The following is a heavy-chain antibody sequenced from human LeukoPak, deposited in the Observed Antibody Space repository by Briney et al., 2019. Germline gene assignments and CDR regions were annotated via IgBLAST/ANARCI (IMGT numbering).Heavy chain of an antibody. CDR3: ASHGAYDFWSGYPYYYYYYMDV. J-gene: IGHJ6*03. CDR1: GGTFSSYA. D-gene: IGHD3-3*01. V-gene: IGHV1-69*01. CDR2: IIPIFGTA. Sequence: ASVKVSCKXSGGTFSSYAISRVRQAPGQGLEWMGGIIPIFGTANYAQKFLGRVTITADESTSTAYMELSSLRSEDTAVYYCASHGAYDFWSGYPYYYYYYMDVWGKGTTVTVSS.